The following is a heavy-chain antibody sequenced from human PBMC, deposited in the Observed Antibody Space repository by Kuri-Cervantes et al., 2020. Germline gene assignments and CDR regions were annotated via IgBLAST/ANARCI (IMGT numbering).Heavy chain of an antibody. Sequence: GGSLRLSCVASGFTFSTYAMHWVRQAPGQGLEWVSAISGSGGSTYDADSVKGRFTISRDNSKNTLSLQMNSLRAEDTAVYYCAKAPYDYGDYFWGYWGQGTLVTVSS. J-gene: IGHJ4*02. CDR2: ISGSGGST. D-gene: IGHD4-17*01. CDR3: AKAPYDYGDYFWGY. CDR1: GFTFSTYA. V-gene: IGHV3-23*01.